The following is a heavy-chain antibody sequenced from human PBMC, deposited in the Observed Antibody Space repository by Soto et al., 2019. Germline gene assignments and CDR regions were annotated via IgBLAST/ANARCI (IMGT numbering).Heavy chain of an antibody. Sequence: EVQLLESGGGLVQPGGSLRLSCAASGFTFSSYAMSWVRQAPGKGLEWVSAISDSGGSTYYADSVKGRFTISRDNSKNTLYLQMNSIRAEDTAVYYCAKEVYSSGWYGGWFDPWGQGTLVTVSS. CDR2: ISDSGGST. CDR3: AKEVYSSGWYGGWFDP. V-gene: IGHV3-23*01. D-gene: IGHD6-19*01. J-gene: IGHJ5*02. CDR1: GFTFSSYA.